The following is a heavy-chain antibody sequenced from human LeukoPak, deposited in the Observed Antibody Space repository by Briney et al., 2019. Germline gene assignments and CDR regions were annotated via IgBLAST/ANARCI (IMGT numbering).Heavy chain of an antibody. CDR3: ARIGIAARTSDV. CDR2: ISSSSSYI. Sequence: PGGSLRLSCAASGFTFSSYSMNWARQAPGKGLEWVSSISSSSSYIYYADSVKGRFTISRDNAKNSLYLQMNSLRAEDTAVYYCARIGIAARTSDVWGQGTTVTVSS. V-gene: IGHV3-21*01. D-gene: IGHD6-6*01. CDR1: GFTFSSYS. J-gene: IGHJ6*02.